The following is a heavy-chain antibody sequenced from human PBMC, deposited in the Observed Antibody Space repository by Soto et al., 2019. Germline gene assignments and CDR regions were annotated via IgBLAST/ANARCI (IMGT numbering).Heavy chain of an antibody. V-gene: IGHV1-46*03. CDR2: INPTGDNA. CDR1: GYTFASNY. D-gene: IGHD1-20*01. J-gene: IGHJ5*02. Sequence: QVQLVQSGAEVKEPGASVKISCQTSGYTFASNYVHWVRQAPGQGLEWMAVINPTGDNAVYAPKFQGRLTLTPDTSTSTMYMELSSLRSDDTAVYYCARDFSDTYNVRSYRWFDPWGQGTLVTVSS. CDR3: ARDFSDTYNVRSYRWFDP.